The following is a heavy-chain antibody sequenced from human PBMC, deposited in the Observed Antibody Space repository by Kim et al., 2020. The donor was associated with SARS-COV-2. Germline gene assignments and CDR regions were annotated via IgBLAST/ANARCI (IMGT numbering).Heavy chain of an antibody. CDR2: ISGSGGST. D-gene: IGHD1-1*01. CDR3: AKDKSNNWSYYYGMDV. J-gene: IGHJ6*01. CDR1: GIIFSTYA. V-gene: IGHV3-23*01. Sequence: GGSLRLSCAASGIIFSTYAMSWVRQAPGKGLEWVSTISGSGGSTYSADSMKGRFTISRDNSKNTLYLEMNSLRAEDTAVYYCAKDKSNNWSYYYGMDVWG.